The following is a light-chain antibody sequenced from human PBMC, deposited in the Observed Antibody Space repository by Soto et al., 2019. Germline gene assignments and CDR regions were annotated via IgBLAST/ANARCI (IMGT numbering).Light chain of an antibody. Sequence: EIVLTQSPDTLSLSPGDRATLSCRASQSVRAYLAWYQQKPGQAPRLLIYDASNRATGIPARFSGSGSGTDFTLTISSLEPEDFAVYYCQQRSSWPLTFGGGTKVDIK. J-gene: IGKJ4*01. V-gene: IGKV3-11*01. CDR2: DAS. CDR3: QQRSSWPLT. CDR1: QSVRAY.